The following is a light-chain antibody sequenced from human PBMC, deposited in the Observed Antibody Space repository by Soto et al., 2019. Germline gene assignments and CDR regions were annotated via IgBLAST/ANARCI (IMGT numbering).Light chain of an antibody. Sequence: QAVVTQELSLTVSPGGTVTLTCGSSTGAVTSGHYPHWFQQKPGQAPRTLIYDTNIRHSWTPARFSGSLLGGKAALTLSGAQPEDEADYYCLVIYTGVGEVFGAGTKLTVL. V-gene: IGLV7-46*01. CDR3: LVIYTGVGEV. CDR1: TGAVTSGHY. CDR2: DTN. J-gene: IGLJ1*01.